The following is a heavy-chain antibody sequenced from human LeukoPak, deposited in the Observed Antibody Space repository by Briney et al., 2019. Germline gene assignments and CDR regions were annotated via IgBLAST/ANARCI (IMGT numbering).Heavy chain of an antibody. CDR2: ITPIFGTA. CDR1: GGTFSSYG. CDR3: AREDDYNSNYFDY. Sequence: SVKVSCKASGGTFSSYGISWVRQAPGQGLEWMGGITPIFGTANYAQKFQGRVTITADKSTSTAYMELSSLRSEDTAVYYCAREDDYNSNYFDYWGQGTLVTVSS. V-gene: IGHV1-69*06. D-gene: IGHD5-24*01. J-gene: IGHJ4*02.